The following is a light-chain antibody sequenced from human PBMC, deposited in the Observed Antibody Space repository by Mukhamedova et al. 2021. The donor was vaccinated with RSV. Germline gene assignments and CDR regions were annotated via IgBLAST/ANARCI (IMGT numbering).Light chain of an antibody. V-gene: IGKV1-5*03. CDR1: QSISSW. CDR3: QQYNSYWT. CDR2: KAS. J-gene: IGKJ1*01. Sequence: RVTITCRASQSISSWLAWYQQKPGKAPKLLIYKASSLESGVPSRFSGRGSGTEFTLTISSLQPDDFATYYCQQYNSYWTFGQGTKV.